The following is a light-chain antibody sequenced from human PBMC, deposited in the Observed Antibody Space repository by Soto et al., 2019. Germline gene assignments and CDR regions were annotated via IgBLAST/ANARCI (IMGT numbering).Light chain of an antibody. CDR2: LGS. V-gene: IGKV2-28*01. CDR1: QRLLHSDGYNH. J-gene: IGKJ4*01. CDR3: MQALQTPLT. Sequence: DVVMTQSPLSLPVTPGEPASISCRSSQRLLHSDGYNHLDWFLQRPGQSPQVLIYLGSNRAPGVPDRFSGSGSGTDFTLKISRVEAEDVGVYYCMQALQTPLTFGGGTKVEIK.